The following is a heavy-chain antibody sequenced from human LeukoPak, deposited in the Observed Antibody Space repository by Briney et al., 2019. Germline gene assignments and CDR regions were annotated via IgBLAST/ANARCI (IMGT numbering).Heavy chain of an antibody. CDR2: IYYSGST. J-gene: IGHJ4*02. CDR1: GGSISSSSYY. D-gene: IGHD3-16*02. V-gene: IGHV4-39*01. CDR3: AKLWGDYIWGSYRDDY. Sequence: TSETLSLTCTVSGGSISSSSYYWGWIRQPPGKGLEWIGSIYYSGSTYYNPSLKSRVTISVDTSKNQFSLKLSSVTAADTAVSYCAKLWGDYIWGSYRDDYWGQGTLVTVSS.